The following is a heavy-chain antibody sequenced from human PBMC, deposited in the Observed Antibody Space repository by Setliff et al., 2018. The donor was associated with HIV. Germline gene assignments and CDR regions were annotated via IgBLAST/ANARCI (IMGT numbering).Heavy chain of an antibody. J-gene: IGHJ4*02. V-gene: IGHV4-39*01. CDR1: GGSISSNNYY. CDR3: ARGRRSSGWYVYH. D-gene: IGHD6-19*01. CDR2: IYYSGST. Sequence: SETLSLTCTVSGGSISSNNYYWGWIRQPPGKGLEWIGSIYYSGSTYYNPSLKSRVTISVDTSTNQFSLKLSSVTAADTAVYYCARGRRSSGWYVYHWGQGTLVTVSS.